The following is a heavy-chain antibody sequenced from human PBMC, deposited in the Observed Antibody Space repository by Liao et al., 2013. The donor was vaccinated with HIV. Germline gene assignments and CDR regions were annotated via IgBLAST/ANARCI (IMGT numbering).Heavy chain of an antibody. CDR1: GGSIFTSTYY. CDR2: LYYSGST. V-gene: IGHV4-39*07. J-gene: IGHJ6*03. CDR3: AREEVAARPQGYYYYYYMTS. D-gene: IGHD6-6*01. Sequence: QLQLQESGPGLLTPSETLSLTCTVSGGSIFTSTYYWAWLRQPPGMRLEWIGSLYYSGSTYYNPSLRSRVSISVDTSKNQFSLKLSSVTAADTAVYYCAREEVAARPQGYYYYYYMTSGRRDHGHRLL.